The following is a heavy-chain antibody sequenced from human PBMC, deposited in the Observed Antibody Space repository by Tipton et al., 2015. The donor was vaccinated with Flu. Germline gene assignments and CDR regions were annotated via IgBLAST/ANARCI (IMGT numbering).Heavy chain of an antibody. V-gene: IGHV4-61*02. CDR2: IYTSGST. CDR1: GGSISSSSYY. CDR3: ARAPNGVWWEFDP. Sequence: TLSLTCTASGGSISSSSYYWSWIRQPAGKGLEWIGRIYTSGSTNYNPSLKSRVTMSVDTSKNQFSLKLSSVTAADTAVYYCARAPNGVWWEFDPWGQGTLVTVSS. D-gene: IGHD2-8*01. J-gene: IGHJ5*02.